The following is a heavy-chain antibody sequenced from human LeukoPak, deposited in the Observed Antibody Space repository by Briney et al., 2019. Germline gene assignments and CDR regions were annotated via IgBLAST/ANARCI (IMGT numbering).Heavy chain of an antibody. CDR2: IYDSGIA. D-gene: IGHD3-16*01. J-gene: IGHJ6*03. Sequence: PSETLSLTCTVSGDSITSGGYSWSWIRQPPGKGLEWVGYIYDSGIAFYNPSLKSRVTMSVDTSKNHFFLNLRSVPAADTAVYYCARRGGDMPARGFMDVWGKGTTVTVSS. CDR1: GDSITSGGYS. V-gene: IGHV4-30-4*07. CDR3: ARRGGDMPARGFMDV.